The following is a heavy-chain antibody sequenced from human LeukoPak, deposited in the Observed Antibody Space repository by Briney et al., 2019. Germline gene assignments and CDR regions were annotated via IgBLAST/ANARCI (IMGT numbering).Heavy chain of an antibody. V-gene: IGHV3-74*01. CDR3: ARGNYPSSFDS. CDR2: IKNDGSST. J-gene: IGHJ4*02. D-gene: IGHD5-24*01. CDR1: GFTFSSYW. Sequence: GGSLRLSCAASGFTFSSYWMHWVRQAPGKGLVWVSRIKNDGSSTTYADSVKGRFTISRDNAKNTLYLQINSLRAEDTAVYYCARGNYPSSFDSWGQGTLVTVSS.